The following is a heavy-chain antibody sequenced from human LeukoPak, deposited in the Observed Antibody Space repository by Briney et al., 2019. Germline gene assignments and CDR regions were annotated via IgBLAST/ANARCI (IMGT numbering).Heavy chain of an antibody. CDR2: IKQDGSEK. J-gene: IGHJ4*02. CDR3: ARHPYGVLDY. Sequence: GRSLRLSCAVSGFSFNTYWMTWVRQAPGKGLEWVANIKQDGSEKYYVDSVKGRFTISRDNAKNSLYLQMNSLGAEDTAVYYCARHPYGVLDYWGQGTLVTVSS. V-gene: IGHV3-7*01. CDR1: GFSFNTYW. D-gene: IGHD4-17*01.